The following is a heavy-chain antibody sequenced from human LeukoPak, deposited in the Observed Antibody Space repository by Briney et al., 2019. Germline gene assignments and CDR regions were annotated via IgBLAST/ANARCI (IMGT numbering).Heavy chain of an antibody. CDR3: ADSTALGTPYDY. CDR2: INHSGST. J-gene: IGHJ4*02. CDR1: GGSFSGYY. D-gene: IGHD5-18*01. V-gene: IGHV4-34*01. Sequence: SETLSLTCAVYGGSFSGYYWSWIRQPPGKGLEWIGEINHSGSTNYNPSLKSRVTISVDTSKNQFSLKLSSVTAADTAVYYCADSTALGTPYDYWGQGTLVTVSS.